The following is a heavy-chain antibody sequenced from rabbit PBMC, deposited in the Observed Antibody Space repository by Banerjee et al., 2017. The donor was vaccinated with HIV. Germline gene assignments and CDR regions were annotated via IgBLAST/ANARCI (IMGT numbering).Heavy chain of an antibody. CDR3: ARDLGSSDYIDFNL. J-gene: IGHJ4*01. CDR1: GFSFSGRYW. D-gene: IGHD8-1*01. V-gene: IGHV1S45*01. CDR2: IYPGNTGNT. Sequence: QEQLEESGGDLVKPEGSLTLTCTASGFSFSGRYWICWVRQAPGKGLEWIGCIYPGNTGNTYYATWAKGRFTISKTSSTTVTLQMTSLTDADTATYFCARDLGSSDYIDFNLWGPGTLVTVS.